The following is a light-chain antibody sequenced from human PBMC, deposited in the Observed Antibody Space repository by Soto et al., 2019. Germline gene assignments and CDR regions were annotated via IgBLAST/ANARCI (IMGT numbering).Light chain of an antibody. CDR3: QSYDISLTGFWI. V-gene: IGLV1-40*01. CDR1: SSNIGAGFD. CDR2: SNS. Sequence: QPVLTQPPSVSGAPGQRVTISCTGSSSNIGAGFDVHWYQQLPGTAPKLLIYSNSRRPSGVPDRFSGSKSGTSASLAITGLQAEDEAHYYCQSYDISLTGFWIFGAGTQLTVL. J-gene: IGLJ2*01.